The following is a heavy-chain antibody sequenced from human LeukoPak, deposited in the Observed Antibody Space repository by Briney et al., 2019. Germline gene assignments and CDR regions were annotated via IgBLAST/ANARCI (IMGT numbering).Heavy chain of an antibody. Sequence: PGRSLRPSCAASGFTFSSYAMSWVRQAPGKGLEWVSAISGSRGSPYYADAVKGRFTISRDNSKNTLYLQMNSLRAEDTAVYYCAIYGYSSGWPFDYWGQGPLVTVPS. J-gene: IGHJ4*02. CDR3: AIYGYSSGWPFDY. V-gene: IGHV3-23*01. CDR1: GFTFSSYA. CDR2: ISGSRGSP. D-gene: IGHD6-19*01.